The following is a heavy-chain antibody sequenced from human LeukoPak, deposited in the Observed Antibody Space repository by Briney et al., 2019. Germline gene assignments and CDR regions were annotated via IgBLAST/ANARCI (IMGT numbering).Heavy chain of an antibody. D-gene: IGHD4-23*01. Sequence: GGSLRLSCAASGFTFSSYSMSWVRQAPGKGLEWVANIKQDGSEKNYVGSVKGRFTIARDNAKNSLYLQMNSLRAEDTAVYYCASESVVTGGGAFDIWGQGTMVTVSS. CDR1: GFTFSSYS. V-gene: IGHV3-7*03. CDR2: IKQDGSEK. CDR3: ASESVVTGGGAFDI. J-gene: IGHJ3*02.